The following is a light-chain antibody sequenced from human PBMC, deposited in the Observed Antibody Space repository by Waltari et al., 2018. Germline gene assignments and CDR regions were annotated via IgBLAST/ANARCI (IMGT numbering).Light chain of an antibody. V-gene: IGKV1-33*01. CDR1: QDIGKS. CDR3: QQYDSLWLT. CDR2: DAS. J-gene: IGKJ4*01. Sequence: DIQLTQSPSSLSTAVGDRVTITCQASQDIGKSLNWYQQKAGKAPKLLIYDASSLERGVPSRFSGSGSGTDFTFTISSLQPEDIATYYCQQYDSLWLTFGGGTKVEIK.